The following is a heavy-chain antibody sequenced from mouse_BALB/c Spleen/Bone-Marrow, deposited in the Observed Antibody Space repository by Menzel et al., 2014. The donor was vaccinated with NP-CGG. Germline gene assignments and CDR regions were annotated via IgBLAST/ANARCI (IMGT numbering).Heavy chain of an antibody. CDR2: ISYSGST. CDR3: ARDYYGSSSYWYCDV. J-gene: IGHJ1*01. V-gene: IGHV3-2*02. CDR1: GYSITSDYA. D-gene: IGHD1-1*01. Sequence: EVKLMESGPGLVKPSQSLSLTCTVTGYSITSDYAWNWIRQFPGNKLEWMGYISYSGSTSFNPSLKSRISITRDTSKNQFFLQLNSVTTEDTATYYCARDYYGSSSYWYCDVWGAGTMVTVSS.